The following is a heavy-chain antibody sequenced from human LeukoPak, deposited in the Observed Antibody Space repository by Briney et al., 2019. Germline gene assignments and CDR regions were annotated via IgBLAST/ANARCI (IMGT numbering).Heavy chain of an antibody. CDR1: GYTFASYA. D-gene: IGHD2-21*02. J-gene: IGHJ4*02. V-gene: IGHV1-3*04. CDR3: ARNTETAIPLPYYFDY. CDR2: INTGNGNT. Sequence: ASVKVSCKASGYTFASYAMHWVRQAPGQRLECMGWINTGNGNTKYSQKFQGRVTITRDTSASTAYMDLSSLRSEDTAVYYCARNTETAIPLPYYFDYWGQGTLVTVSS.